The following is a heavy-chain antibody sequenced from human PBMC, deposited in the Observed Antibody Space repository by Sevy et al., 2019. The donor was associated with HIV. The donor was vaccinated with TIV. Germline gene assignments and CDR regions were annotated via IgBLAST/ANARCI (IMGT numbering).Heavy chain of an antibody. J-gene: IGHJ6*02. Sequence: ASVKVSCKASGGTFSSYAISWVRQAPGQGLEWMGGIIPIFGTANYAQKFQGRVTITADESTSTAYMELSSLRSEDTAVYYCARDSPNYDFWSGYPSKSYYYGMDVWCQGTTVTVSS. CDR2: IIPIFGTA. CDR3: ARDSPNYDFWSGYPSKSYYYGMDV. CDR1: GGTFSSYA. V-gene: IGHV1-69*13. D-gene: IGHD3-3*01.